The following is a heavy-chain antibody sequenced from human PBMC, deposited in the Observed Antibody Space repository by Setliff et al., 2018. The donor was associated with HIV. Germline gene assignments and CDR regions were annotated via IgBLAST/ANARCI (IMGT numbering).Heavy chain of an antibody. CDR3: ARDEASGWYNPFDY. V-gene: IGHV3-7*01. CDR2: INQDGSER. CDR1: GFTFSNYW. D-gene: IGHD6-19*01. Sequence: GSLRLSCEASGFTFSNYWMNWVRQAPGKGLEWVANINQDGSERYYVDSVKGRFTISRDNAKNSLYLQMNILRAEDTAIYYCARDEASGWYNPFDYWGQGTLVTVSS. J-gene: IGHJ4*02.